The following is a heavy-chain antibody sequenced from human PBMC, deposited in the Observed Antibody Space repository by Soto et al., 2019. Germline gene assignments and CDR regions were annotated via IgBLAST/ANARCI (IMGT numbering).Heavy chain of an antibody. CDR2: IYHSGST. D-gene: IGHD4-4*01. CDR1: SGSISSSNW. J-gene: IGHJ4*02. Sequence: QVQLQESGPGLVKPSGTLSLTCAVSSGSISSSNWWSWVRHPPGEGLEWIGEIYHSGSTNYNPSLKSRVNITVDKSKNQLSLRLSSVTAADTAVYYCARGGNRYYFDYWGQGTLVTVSS. V-gene: IGHV4-4*02. CDR3: ARGGNRYYFDY.